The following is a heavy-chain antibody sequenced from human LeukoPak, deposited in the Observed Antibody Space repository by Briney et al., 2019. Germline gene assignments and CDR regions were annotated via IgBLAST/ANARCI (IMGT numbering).Heavy chain of an antibody. V-gene: IGHV3-74*01. D-gene: IGHD6-19*01. CDR3: ARPPYSSGSFDL. CDR1: GFTFSSYW. Sequence: GGSLRLSCAASGFTFSSYWMHWVRQAPGKGLVWVSRIDSDGSCTTYADSVKGRFTISRDNAKNTLYLQMNSLRAEDTAVYYCARPPYSSGSFDLWGRGTLVTVSS. CDR2: IDSDGSCT. J-gene: IGHJ2*01.